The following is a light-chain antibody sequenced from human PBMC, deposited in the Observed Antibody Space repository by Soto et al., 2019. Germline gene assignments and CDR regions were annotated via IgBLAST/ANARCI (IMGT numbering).Light chain of an antibody. V-gene: IGKV3-20*01. CDR2: DAS. J-gene: IGKJ1*01. Sequence: EIVLTPSPATLSLSPVERATLSCRTSQSVSNYLAWYQQKPGQAPRLLIYDASNRATGIPARFSGSGSGTDFTLTISRLEPEDFAVYDCQQYGSSPPWTCGQGTKV. CDR1: QSVSNY. CDR3: QQYGSSPPWT.